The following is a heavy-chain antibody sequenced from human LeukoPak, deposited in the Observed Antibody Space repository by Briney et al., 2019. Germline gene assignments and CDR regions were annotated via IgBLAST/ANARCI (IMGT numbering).Heavy chain of an antibody. CDR1: GGSISSDGYY. D-gene: IGHD4-17*01. Sequence: SETLSLTCTVSGGSISSDGYYWSWIRQPPGKGLEWIGYIYHSGSTYYNPSLKSRVTISVDKSKNQFSLKLSSVTAADTAVYYCARRSTVTTGDYFDYWGQGTLVTVSS. CDR2: IYHSGST. V-gene: IGHV4-30-2*01. CDR3: ARRSTVTTGDYFDY. J-gene: IGHJ4*02.